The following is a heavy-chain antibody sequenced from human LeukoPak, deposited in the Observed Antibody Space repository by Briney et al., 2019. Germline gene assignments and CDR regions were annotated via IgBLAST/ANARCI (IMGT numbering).Heavy chain of an antibody. Sequence: GSLRLSCAASGFTFSSYWMSRVRQAPGKGLEWVANIKQDGSEKYYVDSVKGRFTISRDNAKNSLYLQMNSLRAEDTAVYYCARTLTTRIVVVPAAPGDYYYYMDVWGKGTTVTVSS. CDR1: GFTFSSYW. D-gene: IGHD2-2*01. CDR3: ARTLTTRIVVVPAAPGDYYYYMDV. CDR2: IKQDGSEK. J-gene: IGHJ6*03. V-gene: IGHV3-7*01.